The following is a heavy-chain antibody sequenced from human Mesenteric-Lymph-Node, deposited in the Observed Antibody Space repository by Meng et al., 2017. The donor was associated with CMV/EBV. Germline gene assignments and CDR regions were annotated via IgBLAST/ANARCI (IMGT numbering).Heavy chain of an antibody. V-gene: IGHV3-74*01. Sequence: GESLKISCAASGFTFSTYWMHWVRQAPGKGLVWLSRINTDGSDTTYADSVKGRFTISRDNTKNTVYLQMNSLRADDTGVYYCARDLTTSDYWGQGTLVTVSS. D-gene: IGHD2/OR15-2a*01. J-gene: IGHJ4*02. CDR1: GFTFSTYW. CDR3: ARDLTTSDY. CDR2: INTDGSDT.